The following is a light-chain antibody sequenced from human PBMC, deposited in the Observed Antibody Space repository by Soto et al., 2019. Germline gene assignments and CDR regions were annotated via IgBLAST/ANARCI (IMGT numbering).Light chain of an antibody. Sequence: EIVLTQSPATLSLSPGERATLSCRASQSVNTYLAWYQQKPGQAPRLLIFDASNRATGIPARFSGSGSGTDFTLTISSLEPEDFASYYCQQRYNWPTFGQGTKLEIK. CDR1: QSVNTY. V-gene: IGKV3-11*01. J-gene: IGKJ2*01. CDR3: QQRYNWPT. CDR2: DAS.